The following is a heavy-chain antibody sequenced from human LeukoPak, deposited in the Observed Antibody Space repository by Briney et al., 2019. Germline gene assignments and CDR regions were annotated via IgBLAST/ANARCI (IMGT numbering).Heavy chain of an antibody. J-gene: IGHJ4*02. V-gene: IGHV3-48*03. CDR2: ISSSGSNI. CDR3: ARDLEGDY. D-gene: IGHD5-24*01. Sequence: GGSLRLSCAGYGFTFSNYEMNWVRQAPGKGLEWLSYISSSGSNIKYADSVKGRFTISRDNAKNSLFLQMSSLRADDTAVYYCARDLEGDYWGQGTLVTVSS. CDR1: GFTFSNYE.